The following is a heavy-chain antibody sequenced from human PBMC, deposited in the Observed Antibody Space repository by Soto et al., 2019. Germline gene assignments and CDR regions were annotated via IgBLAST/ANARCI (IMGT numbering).Heavy chain of an antibody. D-gene: IGHD6-19*01. J-gene: IGHJ4*02. V-gene: IGHV4-34*01. CDR3: ASSSAADY. CDR2: INHSGST. Sequence: SETLSLTCAVYGGSFSGYYLSWIRQPPGKGLEWIGEINHSGSTNYNPSLKSRVTISVDTSKNQFSLKLSSVTAADTAVYYCASSSAADYWGQGTLVTVSS. CDR1: GGSFSGYY.